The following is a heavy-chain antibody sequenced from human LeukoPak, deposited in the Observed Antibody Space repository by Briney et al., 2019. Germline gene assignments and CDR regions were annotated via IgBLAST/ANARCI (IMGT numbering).Heavy chain of an antibody. D-gene: IGHD2-2*01. CDR2: TYYRSTWYN. V-gene: IGHV6-1*01. Sequence: SQTLSLTCAISGDSVLSNSVTWNWIRQSPSRGLEWLGRTYYRSTWYNDYAVSVRGRITVNPDTSKNQFSLHLNSVTPEDTAVYYCARRLTQYDCFDPWGQGILVTVSP. CDR3: ARRLTQYDCFDP. J-gene: IGHJ5*02. CDR1: GDSVLSNSVT.